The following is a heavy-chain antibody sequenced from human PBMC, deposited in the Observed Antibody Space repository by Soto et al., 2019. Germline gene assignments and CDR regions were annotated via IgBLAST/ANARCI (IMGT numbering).Heavy chain of an antibody. CDR1: GGSFSGYY. CDR3: ARGTLRIREVVPAAFDP. D-gene: IGHD2-2*01. V-gene: IGHV4-34*01. CDR2: INHSGST. J-gene: IGHJ5*02. Sequence: SETLSLTCAVYGGSFSGYYWSWIRQPPGKGLEWIGEINHSGSTNYNPSLKSRVTISVDTSKNQFSLKLSSVTAADTAVYYCARGTLRIREVVPAAFDPWGQGTLVTVSS.